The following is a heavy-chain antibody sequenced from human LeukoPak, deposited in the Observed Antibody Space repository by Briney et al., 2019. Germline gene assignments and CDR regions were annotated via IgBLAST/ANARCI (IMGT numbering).Heavy chain of an antibody. D-gene: IGHD6-13*01. CDR3: ARGSAIAAAGYYYMDV. J-gene: IGHJ6*03. CDR1: GFTFSSYS. V-gene: IGHV3-21*01. CDR2: ISSSSSYI. Sequence: PGRSLRLSCAASGFTFSSYSMNWVRQAPGKGLEWVSSISSSSSYIYYADSVKGRFTISRDNAKNSLYLQMNSLRAEDTAVYYCARGSAIAAAGYYYMDVWGKGTTVTVS.